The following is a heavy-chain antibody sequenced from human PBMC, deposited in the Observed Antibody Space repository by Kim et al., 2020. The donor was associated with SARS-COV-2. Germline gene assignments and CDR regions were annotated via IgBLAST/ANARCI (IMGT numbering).Heavy chain of an antibody. Sequence: GGSLRLSCAASGFTFSDYYMSWIRQAPGKGLEWVSYISGSGSAIYYADSVKGRFTISRDNAKNSLYLQMNSLRADDTAVYYCARGDPSGHYYGMDVWGQGTTVTVSS. V-gene: IGHV3-11*01. J-gene: IGHJ6*02. CDR1: GFTFSDYY. D-gene: IGHD3-10*01. CDR2: ISGSGSAI. CDR3: ARGDPSGHYYGMDV.